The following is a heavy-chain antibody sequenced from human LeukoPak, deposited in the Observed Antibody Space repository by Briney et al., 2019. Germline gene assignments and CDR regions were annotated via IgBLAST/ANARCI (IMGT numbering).Heavy chain of an antibody. V-gene: IGHV4-39*01. Sequence: SETLSLTCTVSGGSISSTNYYWGWIRQPPGKGLEWIGSIYYSGSTYYNPSLKSRVTISVDTSKNRFSLELSSVTAADTAVYYCARQSYSSSWYRWFDPWGQGTLVTVSS. CDR2: IYYSGST. CDR3: ARQSYSSSWYRWFDP. CDR1: GGSISSTNYY. J-gene: IGHJ5*02. D-gene: IGHD6-13*01.